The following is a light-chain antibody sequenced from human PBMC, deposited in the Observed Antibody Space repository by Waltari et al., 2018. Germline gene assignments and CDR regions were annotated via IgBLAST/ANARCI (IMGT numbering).Light chain of an antibody. Sequence: QSALTQPASVSGSPGQSITISCTGTSSDVGGYNYVSWYQQHPGKAPKLMIYDVSNQPSGVSNRFACSKSGNTASLTISGLQAEDEADYYCSSYTSSTVVFGGGTKLTVL. CDR1: SSDVGGYNY. J-gene: IGLJ2*01. CDR2: DVS. CDR3: SSYTSSTVV. V-gene: IGLV2-14*03.